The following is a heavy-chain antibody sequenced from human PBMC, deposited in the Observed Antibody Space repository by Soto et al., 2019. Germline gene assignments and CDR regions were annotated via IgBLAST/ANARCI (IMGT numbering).Heavy chain of an antibody. CDR3: ARGGLYDAFDI. Sequence: EVQLVESGGGLVQPGGSLRLSCAASGFTFSSYDMHWVCQATGKGLEWVSAIGTAGDTYYPGSVKGRFTISRENAKNSLYLQMNSLRAEDTAVYYCARGGLYDAFDIWGQGTMVTVSS. J-gene: IGHJ3*02. D-gene: IGHD3-10*01. V-gene: IGHV3-13*01. CDR1: GFTFSSYD. CDR2: IGTAGDT.